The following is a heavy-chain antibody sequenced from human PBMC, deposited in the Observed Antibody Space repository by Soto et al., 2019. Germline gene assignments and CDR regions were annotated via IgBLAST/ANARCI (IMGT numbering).Heavy chain of an antibody. CDR3: ARGIAAAAARGMDV. V-gene: IGHV1-2*04. J-gene: IGHJ6*02. D-gene: IGHD6-13*01. CDR2: INPNSGGT. Sequence: GASVKVSCKASGYTFTGYYMHWVRQAPGQGLEWMGWINPNSGGTNYAQKFQGWVTMTRGTSISTAYMELSRLRPDDTAVYYCARGIAAAAARGMDVWGQGTTVTVSS. CDR1: GYTFTGYY.